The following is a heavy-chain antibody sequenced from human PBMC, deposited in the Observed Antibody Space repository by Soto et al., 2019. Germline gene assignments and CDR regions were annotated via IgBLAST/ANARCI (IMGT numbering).Heavy chain of an antibody. V-gene: IGHV3-15*01. CDR2: IKNKGDGGTA. D-gene: IGHD2-15*01. CDR1: GFLFPNAW. CDR3: ATMGLYCSGGSCYSDN. J-gene: IGHJ4*02. Sequence: EVQLVESGGGLVKPGGSLRLSCAGSGFLFPNAWMSWFRQAPGKGLEWVGHIKNKGDGGTADHAAAVKGSFVISRDDSERMVFLQMNSLKVEDTAVYYCATMGLYCSGGSCYSDNWGQGALVTVSS.